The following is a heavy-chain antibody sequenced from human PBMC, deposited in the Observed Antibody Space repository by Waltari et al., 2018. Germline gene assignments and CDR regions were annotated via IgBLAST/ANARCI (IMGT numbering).Heavy chain of an antibody. Sequence: EVHLLESGGGLIRPGGSLRLSCAASGFTFRNYAMSWVRKAPGKGVGWFSSINNNGDSSFSADSVKSRFTISRDNSKNTLYLQMENLRGEDTAVYYCARDECTGGDCYSHFHYWGQGTLVTVSS. CDR3: ARDECTGGDCYSHFHY. J-gene: IGHJ4*02. V-gene: IGHV3-23*01. CDR1: GFTFRNYA. CDR2: INNNGDSS. D-gene: IGHD2-21*02.